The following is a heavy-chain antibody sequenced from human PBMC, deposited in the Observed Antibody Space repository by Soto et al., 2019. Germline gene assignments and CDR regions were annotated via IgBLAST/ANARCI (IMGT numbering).Heavy chain of an antibody. CDR2: ISYDGSNK. D-gene: IGHD6-13*01. J-gene: IGHJ4*02. CDR1: GFTFSSYG. Sequence: GGSLRLSCAASGFTFSSYGMHWVRQAPGKGLEWVAVISYDGSNKYYADSVKGRFTISRDNSKNTLYLQMNSLRAEDTAVYYCAKVRGYSLYFDYWGQGTLVTVSS. V-gene: IGHV3-30*18. CDR3: AKVRGYSLYFDY.